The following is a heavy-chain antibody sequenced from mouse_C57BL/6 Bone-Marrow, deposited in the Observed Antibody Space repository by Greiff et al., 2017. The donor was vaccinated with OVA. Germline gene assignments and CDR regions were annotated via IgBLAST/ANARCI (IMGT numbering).Heavy chain of an antibody. Sequence: EVKLQESVAELVRPGASVKLSCTASGFTIKNTYMHWVKQRPEQGLEWIGRIDPANGNTKYAPKFQGKATITADTSSNAAYLQLSSLTSEDTAIYYCASQRLRRTRYAMDYWGQGPAVTVSS. J-gene: IGHJ4*01. V-gene: IGHV14-3*01. CDR3: ASQRLRRTRYAMDY. D-gene: IGHD2-2*01. CDR1: GFTIKNTY. CDR2: IDPANGNT.